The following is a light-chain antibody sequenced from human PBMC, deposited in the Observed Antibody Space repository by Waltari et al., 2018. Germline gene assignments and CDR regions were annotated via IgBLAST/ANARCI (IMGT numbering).Light chain of an antibody. J-gene: IGKJ1*01. Sequence: DIVMTQFPDSLPVSLGERATITCQSSQNLLYGSNNKNYLSWYQQKAGQPPKLLIYWASSRESGVPDRSIGSGSGTDFTLTINSLQADDVAVYYCQQYHTSPWTFGQGTKLEIK. CDR2: WAS. V-gene: IGKV4-1*01. CDR1: QNLLYGSNNKNY. CDR3: QQYHTSPWT.